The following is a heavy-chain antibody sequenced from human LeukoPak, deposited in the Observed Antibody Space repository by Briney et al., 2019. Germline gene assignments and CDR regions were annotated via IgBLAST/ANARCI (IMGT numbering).Heavy chain of an antibody. Sequence: KPSETLSLTCTVSGGSISSYYWSWIRQPPGKGLEWIGYIYYSGSTNYNPSLKSRVTISVDTSKNQFSLKLSSVTAADTAVYYCARKSWIQLWLPYYFDYWGQGTLVTVSS. CDR1: GGSISSYY. J-gene: IGHJ4*02. CDR3: ARKSWIQLWLPYYFDY. V-gene: IGHV4-59*12. D-gene: IGHD5-18*01. CDR2: IYYSGST.